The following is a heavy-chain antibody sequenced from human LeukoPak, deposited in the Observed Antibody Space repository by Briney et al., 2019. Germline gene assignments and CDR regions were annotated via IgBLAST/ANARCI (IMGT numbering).Heavy chain of an antibody. CDR1: GFTFSSYS. V-gene: IGHV3-48*02. CDR2: ISSTSNTI. Sequence: AGSLKLSCAASGFTFSSYSMNWVRQAPGKGLEWVSYISSTSNTIHYADSVKGRFTISRDNAKNSLYLQMNSLRDEDTAVYFCARTRVEFDYWGQGTLVTVSS. J-gene: IGHJ4*02. CDR3: ARTRVEFDY. D-gene: IGHD3-10*01.